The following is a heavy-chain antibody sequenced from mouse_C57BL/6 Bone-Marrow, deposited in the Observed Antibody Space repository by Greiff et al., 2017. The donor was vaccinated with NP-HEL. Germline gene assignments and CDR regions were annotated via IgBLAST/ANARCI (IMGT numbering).Heavy chain of an antibody. Sequence: QVQLQQPGAELVKPGASEKLSCKASGYTFTSYWMHWVKQRPGQGLEWIGMIHPNSGSTNYNEKFKSKATLTVDKSSSTAYMQLSSLTSEDSAVYYCARFRWLLYYYAMDYWGQGTSVTVSS. CDR2: IHPNSGST. D-gene: IGHD2-3*01. J-gene: IGHJ4*01. V-gene: IGHV1-64*01. CDR3: ARFRWLLYYYAMDY. CDR1: GYTFTSYW.